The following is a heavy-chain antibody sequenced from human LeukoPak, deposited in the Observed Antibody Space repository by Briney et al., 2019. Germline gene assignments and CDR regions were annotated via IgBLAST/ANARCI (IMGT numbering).Heavy chain of an antibody. J-gene: IGHJ4*02. CDR1: GGSFSGYY. CDR3: ARDIAGYYYDSSGPLDY. Sequence: PSETLSLTCAVYGGSFSGYYWSWIRQPPGKGLEWIGEINHSGSTNYNPSLKSRVTISVDTSKNQFSLKLSSVTAADTAVYYCARDIAGYYYDSSGPLDYWGQGTLVTVSS. D-gene: IGHD3-22*01. CDR2: INHSGST. V-gene: IGHV4-34*01.